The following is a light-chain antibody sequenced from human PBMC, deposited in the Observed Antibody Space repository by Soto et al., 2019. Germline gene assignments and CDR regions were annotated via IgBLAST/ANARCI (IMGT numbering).Light chain of an antibody. CDR1: NIGSKS. J-gene: IGLJ1*01. V-gene: IGLV3-21*04. CDR2: YDS. Sequence: SYELTQPPSVSVVPGKTARITCGGNNIGSKSVHWYQQKPGQAPVLVIYYDSDRPSGIPERFSGSNSGNTATLTISRVEAGYEADYYCQVWDSSTMSVFGTGTKLTVL. CDR3: QVWDSSTMSV.